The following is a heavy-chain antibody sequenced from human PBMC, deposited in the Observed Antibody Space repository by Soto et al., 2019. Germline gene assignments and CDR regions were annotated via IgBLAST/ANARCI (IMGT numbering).Heavy chain of an antibody. CDR2: ISYDGSNK. CDR1: GFTFSSYG. D-gene: IGHD2-2*01. J-gene: IGHJ5*02. Sequence: GGSLRLSCAASGFTFSSYGMHWVRQAPGKGLEWVAVISYDGSNKYYADSVKGRFTISRDNSKNTLFLQMNSLRAEDSAGYYWAKALGYCSSTSCPNWFDPWGQGTLVTVSS. CDR3: AKALGYCSSTSCPNWFDP. V-gene: IGHV3-30*18.